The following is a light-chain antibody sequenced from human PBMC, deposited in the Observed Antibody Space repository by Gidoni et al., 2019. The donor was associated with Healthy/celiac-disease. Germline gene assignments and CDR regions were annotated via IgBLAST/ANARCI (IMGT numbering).Light chain of an antibody. J-gene: IGLJ2*01. Sequence: QSVLTQPPSVSAAPGQRVTISCTGSSSNIGAGYDVHWYQQLPGTAPKLLIYGNSNRPSGVPDRFAGSKSGTSASLAITGLQAEDEADYYCQSYDSSLSGSVVFGGGTKLTVL. V-gene: IGLV1-40*01. CDR3: QSYDSSLSGSVV. CDR1: SSNIGAGYD. CDR2: GNS.